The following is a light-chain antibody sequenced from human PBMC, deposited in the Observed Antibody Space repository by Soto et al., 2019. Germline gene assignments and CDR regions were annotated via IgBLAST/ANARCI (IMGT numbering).Light chain of an antibody. Sequence: EIVLTQSPATLSLSPGERATLPYRASQSVSSSLAWYQQKPGQTPRLLIYDVSNRATGIPARFSGSGSGTDFTLTVSSLEPEDFAVYYCQQRSNWPLTFGGGTKVEIK. CDR3: QQRSNWPLT. V-gene: IGKV3-11*01. CDR2: DVS. J-gene: IGKJ4*01. CDR1: QSVSSS.